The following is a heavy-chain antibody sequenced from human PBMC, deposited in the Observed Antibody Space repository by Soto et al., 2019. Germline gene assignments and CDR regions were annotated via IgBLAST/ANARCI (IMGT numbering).Heavy chain of an antibody. V-gene: IGHV3-30-3*01. D-gene: IGHD3-10*01. CDR1: VFPFIGYA. CDR2: ISYDGSNK. CDR3: AREEVAVNGDHYYGMDV. J-gene: IGHJ6*02. Sequence: PGGFLRLSCASSVFPFIGYAMHWVRQAPGKGLEWVAFISYDGSNKYHADSVKGRFTISRDNSKNTVYLQMNSLRADDTAVYYCAREEVAVNGDHYYGMDVWGQGTTVTVSS.